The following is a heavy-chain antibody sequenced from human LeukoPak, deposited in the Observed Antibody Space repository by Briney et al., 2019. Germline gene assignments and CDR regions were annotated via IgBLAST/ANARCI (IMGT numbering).Heavy chain of an antibody. CDR3: ATPTTTSYAFDI. D-gene: IGHD4-11*01. Sequence: GGSLRLSCAASGFTLNNAWMNWVRQAPGKGLEWVGRIKSKTDGWTTDYAAPVRGRFTISRDDSKNTLYLQMNSLKTEDTAVYYCATPTTTSYAFDIWGQGTMVTVSS. V-gene: IGHV3-15*01. CDR2: IKSKTDGWTT. CDR1: GFTLNNAW. J-gene: IGHJ3*02.